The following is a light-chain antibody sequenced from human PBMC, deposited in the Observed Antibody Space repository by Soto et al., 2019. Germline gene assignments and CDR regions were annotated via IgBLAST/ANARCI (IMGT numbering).Light chain of an antibody. Sequence: QSVLTQPRSVSGSPGQSVTISCTGTSSDVGGYNYVSWYQQHPGKAPKVMIYDVTKRPSGVPDRFSGSKSGNTASLTIFGLQAEDEADYYCCSYAGSYTYWVFGGGTKLTLL. CDR2: DVT. V-gene: IGLV2-11*01. CDR1: SSDVGGYNY. CDR3: CSYAGSYTYWV. J-gene: IGLJ3*02.